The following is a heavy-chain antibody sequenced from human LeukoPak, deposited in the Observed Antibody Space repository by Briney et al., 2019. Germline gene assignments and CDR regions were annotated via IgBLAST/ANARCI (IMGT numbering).Heavy chain of an antibody. CDR2: IYYSGST. CDR1: GGTFSNYY. D-gene: IGHD3-9*01. Sequence: SETLSLTCSASGGTFSNYYRSWIRQPPGKGLEWIGFIYYSGSTDYNPSLKSRVTISVDTSKKQFSLKLSSVTAADTAVYYCARGVVLTGYPLDFWGRGTLVTVSS. V-gene: IGHV4-59*01. J-gene: IGHJ4*02. CDR3: ARGVVLTGYPLDF.